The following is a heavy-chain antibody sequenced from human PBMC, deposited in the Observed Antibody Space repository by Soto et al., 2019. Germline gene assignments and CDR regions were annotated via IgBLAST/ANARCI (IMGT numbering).Heavy chain of an antibody. Sequence: AGGSLRLSCAAYGFNFPIYGMHGVRQAPGKGLEWVAIVWYDGSKEYYADSVKGRFTISRDNAKNMVYLQMNSLRAEDTAVYYCARDNHLGYCSGGSCYGMDCWGQGALVTVSS. CDR2: VWYDGSKE. V-gene: IGHV3-33*01. D-gene: IGHD2-15*01. J-gene: IGHJ4*02. CDR3: ARDNHLGYCSGGSCYGMDC. CDR1: GFNFPIYG.